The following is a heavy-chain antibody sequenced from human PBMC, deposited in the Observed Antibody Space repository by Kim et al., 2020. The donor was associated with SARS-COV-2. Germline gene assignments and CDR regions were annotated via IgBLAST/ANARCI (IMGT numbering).Heavy chain of an antibody. V-gene: IGHV3-21*01. J-gene: IGHJ4*02. CDR2: ISSSSSYI. D-gene: IGHD2-15*01. Sequence: GGSLRLSCAASGFTFSSYSMNWVRQAPGKGLEWVSSISSSSSYIYYADSVKGRFTISRDNAKNSLYLQMNSLRAEDTAVYYCARGSLVVVAATHYWGQGTLVTVSS. CDR1: GFTFSSYS. CDR3: ARGSLVVVAATHY.